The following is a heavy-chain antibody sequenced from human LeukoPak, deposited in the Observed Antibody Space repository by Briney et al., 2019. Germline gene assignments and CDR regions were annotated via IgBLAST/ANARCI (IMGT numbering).Heavy chain of an antibody. CDR1: GFTFSSYA. CDR2: ISYDGSNK. V-gene: IGHV3-30*04. CDR3: ARDLSYGYDDY. D-gene: IGHD5-18*01. Sequence: GRSLRLSCAASGFTFSSYAMHWVRQAPGKGLEWVAVISYDGSNKYYADSVKGRFTVSRDNSKNTLYLQMNSLRAEDTAVYYCARDLSYGYDDYWGQGTLVTVSS. J-gene: IGHJ4*02.